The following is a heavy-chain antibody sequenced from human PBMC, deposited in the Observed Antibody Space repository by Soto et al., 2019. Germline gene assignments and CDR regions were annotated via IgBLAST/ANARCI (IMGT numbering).Heavy chain of an antibody. V-gene: IGHV5-51*01. Sequence: PGESLKISCNGSGYIFTSYWIGWVRQMPGKGLEWMGIIYPGDSDTRYSPSFQGQVTISADKSISTAYLQWSSLKASDTAMYYCARLTSSGIAVAGTGEWFDPWGQGTLVTVSS. CDR1: GYIFTSYW. D-gene: IGHD6-19*01. CDR3: ARLTSSGIAVAGTGEWFDP. J-gene: IGHJ5*02. CDR2: IYPGDSDT.